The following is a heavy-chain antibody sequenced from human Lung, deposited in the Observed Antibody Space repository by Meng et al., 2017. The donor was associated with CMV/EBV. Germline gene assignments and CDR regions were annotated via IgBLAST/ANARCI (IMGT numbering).Heavy chain of an antibody. Sequence: SGXXLVXSTPTLTLTCTFSGFSLSIGRLAVGWIRQPPGKALESLGIIYWNDDKRYSSSLKSRLTITKDTSKNQVVLTMTNMDPADTATYYCAHARYSSFYYFNYWXQGTXVTVSS. CDR3: AHARYSSFYYFNY. V-gene: IGHV2-5*01. J-gene: IGHJ4*02. CDR1: GFSLSIGRLA. CDR2: IYWNDDK. D-gene: IGHD6-13*01.